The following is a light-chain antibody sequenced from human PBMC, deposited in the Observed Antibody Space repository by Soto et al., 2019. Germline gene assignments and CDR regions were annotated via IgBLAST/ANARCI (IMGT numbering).Light chain of an antibody. V-gene: IGKV3-20*01. J-gene: IGKJ5*01. CDR1: QSVSSY. CDR2: GAS. Sequence: EIVLTQSPATLSLSPGERATLSCRASQSVSSYLAWYQQKPGQAPRLLIYGASSRATGIPDRFSGSGSGTDFTLTISRLEPEDFAVYYCQQYGSSQITFGQGTRLEN. CDR3: QQYGSSQIT.